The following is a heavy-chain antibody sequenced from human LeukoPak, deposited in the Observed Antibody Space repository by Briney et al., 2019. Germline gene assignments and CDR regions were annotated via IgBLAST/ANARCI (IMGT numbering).Heavy chain of an antibody. Sequence: GGSLRLSCAASGFTFSSSSMNWVRQAPGKGLEGVSSISSSSTYIYYADLVKGRFTISRDNAKNSLYLQMSSLRAEDTAVYYCASDKGGSGWSYYFDFWGQGTLVTVSS. CDR1: GFTFSSSS. J-gene: IGHJ4*02. V-gene: IGHV3-21*01. CDR2: ISSSSTYI. CDR3: ASDKGGSGWSYYFDF. D-gene: IGHD6-19*01.